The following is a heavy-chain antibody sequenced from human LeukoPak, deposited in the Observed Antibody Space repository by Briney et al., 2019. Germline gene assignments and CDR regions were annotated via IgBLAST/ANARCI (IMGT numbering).Heavy chain of an antibody. V-gene: IGHV4-39*01. CDR2: IXYSGST. D-gene: IGHD6-13*01. CDR1: XXXXXXXXYY. CDR3: ARHPEPAGYGAYYYGVDV. Sequence: LXXTCTVXXXXXXXXXYYXXXXRXXXXXXXXXXXXIXYSGSTYYNPSLKGRVTISVDTSKNQFSLKLSSVTAADTAVYYCARHPEPAGYGAYYYGVDVWGQGTTVTVSS. J-gene: IGHJ6*02.